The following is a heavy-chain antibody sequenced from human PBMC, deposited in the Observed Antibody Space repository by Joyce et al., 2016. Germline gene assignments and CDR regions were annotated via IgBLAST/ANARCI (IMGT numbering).Heavy chain of an antibody. CDR1: GFSFSNYA. Sequence: QVQLVESGGGVVQPGRSLRFSCEASGFSFSNYAVHLVRQAPGKGQDWAAVKSDDRSNKYYANSWRGRCTIARDNSKITLYLQMNSLRPEDTAVYYCRSEIASIDFDYWGQGTLVTVYS. CDR2: KSDDRSNK. J-gene: IGHJ4*02. V-gene: IGHV3-30-3*01. CDR3: RSEIASIDFDY. D-gene: IGHD5-24*01.